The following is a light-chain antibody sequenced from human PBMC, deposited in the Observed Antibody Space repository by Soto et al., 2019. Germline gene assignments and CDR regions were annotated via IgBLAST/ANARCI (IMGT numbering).Light chain of an antibody. CDR2: GAS. Sequence: EIVMTQSPATLSVSPGERATLSCRASQSVSSNLAWYQQKPGQAPRLLIYGASTRATGIPARFSGSGSGTEFTIPISSLQSEDLAVYYCQQDNNWPLLTFGGGTKVESK. V-gene: IGKV3-15*01. J-gene: IGKJ4*01. CDR3: QQDNNWPLLT. CDR1: QSVSSN.